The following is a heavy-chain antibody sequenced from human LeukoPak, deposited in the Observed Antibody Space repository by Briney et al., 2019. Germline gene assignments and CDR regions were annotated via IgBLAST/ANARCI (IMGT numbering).Heavy chain of an antibody. CDR3: ARASIAARRRSSFDY. Sequence: SETLSLTCAVYGGSFSGYYWSWIRQPPGKGLEWIGEINHSGSTSYNPSLKSRVTISVDTSKNQFSLKLSSVTAADTAVYYCARASIAARRRSSFDYWGQGTLVTVSS. J-gene: IGHJ4*02. V-gene: IGHV4-34*01. D-gene: IGHD6-6*01. CDR1: GGSFSGYY. CDR2: INHSGST.